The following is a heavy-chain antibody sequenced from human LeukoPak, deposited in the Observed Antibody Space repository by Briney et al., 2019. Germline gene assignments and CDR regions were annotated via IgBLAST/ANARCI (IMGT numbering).Heavy chain of an antibody. CDR2: ISPNGVIT. J-gene: IGHJ4*02. CDR1: GLTFSSYS. D-gene: IGHD5-24*01. CDR3: AKDDAWLQYGN. Sequence: GGSLRLSCAASGLTFSSYSMDWVRQAPGKGLEWVSGISPNGVITYYADSVKGRFTISRDNSKGTVYLQMNSLRPEDTAVYYCAKDDAWLQYGNWGRGTLVTVSS. V-gene: IGHV3-23*01.